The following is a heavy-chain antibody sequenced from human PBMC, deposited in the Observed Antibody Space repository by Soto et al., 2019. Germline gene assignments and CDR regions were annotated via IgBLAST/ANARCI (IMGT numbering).Heavy chain of an antibody. V-gene: IGHV3-49*04. CDR2: IRSKAYGGTT. J-gene: IGHJ6*02. CDR3: TRELLYGGISPPKYGMDV. CDR1: GFTFGDYA. Sequence: SLRLSCTASGFTFGDYAMSWVRQAPGKGLEWVGFIRSKAYGGTTEYAASVKGRFTISRDDSKSIAYLQMNSLKTEDTAVYYCTRELLYGGISPPKYGMDVWGQGTTVTVSS. D-gene: IGHD2-15*01.